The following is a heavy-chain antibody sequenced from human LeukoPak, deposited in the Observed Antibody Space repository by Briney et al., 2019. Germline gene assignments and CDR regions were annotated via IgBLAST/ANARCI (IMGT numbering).Heavy chain of an antibody. CDR3: ARVRYGDYDYYFDY. J-gene: IGHJ4*02. CDR2: ISAYNGNT. CDR1: GYTFTSYG. V-gene: IGHV1-18*01. D-gene: IGHD4-17*01. Sequence: ASVKVSCKASGYTFTSYGISWVRQAPGQGLEWMGWISAYNGNTNYAQKLQGTVTMTTDTSTSTAYMELRSLRSDDTAVYYCARVRYGDYDYYFDYWGQGTLVTVSS.